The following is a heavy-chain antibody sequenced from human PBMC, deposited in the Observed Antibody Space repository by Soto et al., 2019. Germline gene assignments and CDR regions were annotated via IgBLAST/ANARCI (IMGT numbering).Heavy chain of an antibody. CDR2: IYHSGST. D-gene: IGHD3-10*01. Sequence: SETLSLTCAVSSGSISSSNWWSWVRQPPGKGLEWIGEIYHSGSTNYNPSLKSRVTISVDKSKNQFSLKLSSVTAADTAVYYCARDLLWFGELSGTSWGQGTLVTVSS. J-gene: IGHJ4*02. CDR1: SGSISSSNW. CDR3: ARDLLWFGELSGTS. V-gene: IGHV4-4*02.